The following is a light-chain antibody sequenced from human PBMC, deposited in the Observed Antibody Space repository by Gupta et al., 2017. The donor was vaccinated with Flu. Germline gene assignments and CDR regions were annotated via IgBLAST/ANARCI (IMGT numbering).Light chain of an antibody. Sequence: QSAPTQPRSVSGSPGQSVTISCTGTSNDVGGYDRVSWYKQRPGKAPKLILYDVTGRPSGVPDRFSGSKSGNTASLTISGLQEDDEADYYCSSHAGRVTWVFGTGTTVTVL. V-gene: IGLV2-11*01. J-gene: IGLJ1*01. CDR1: SNDVGGYDR. CDR3: SSHAGRVTWV. CDR2: DVT.